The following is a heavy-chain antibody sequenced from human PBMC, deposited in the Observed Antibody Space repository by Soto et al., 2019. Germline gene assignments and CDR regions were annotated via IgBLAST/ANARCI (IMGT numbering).Heavy chain of an antibody. V-gene: IGHV3-9*01. CDR2: IYASGRV. Sequence: EAQLVESGGGLVQPGRSLRLSCAASGFTLRDSAMHWVRQVTGGGLEWVSGIYASGRVGYVDSVKGRFTISRDVAKNSLYLQMDSLTTEDTALYYCVKDILAGGADVWGQGTTVTVSS. CDR3: VKDILAGGADV. CDR1: GFTLRDSA. J-gene: IGHJ6*02. D-gene: IGHD3-10*01.